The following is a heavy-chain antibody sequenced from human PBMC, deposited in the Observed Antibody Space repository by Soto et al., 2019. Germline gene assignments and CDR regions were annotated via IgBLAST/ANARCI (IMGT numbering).Heavy chain of an antibody. J-gene: IGHJ4*02. D-gene: IGHD3-3*01. Sequence: QVQLVESGGGVVQPGRSLRLSCAASGFTFSSYGMHWVRQAPGKGLEWVAVMSYHGSNKYYADSVKGRFTISRDNSKNTLYLQMNSLRAEDTAVYYCVKDRFTIFGPLDYWGQGALVTVSS. V-gene: IGHV3-30*18. CDR3: VKDRFTIFGPLDY. CDR1: GFTFSSYG. CDR2: MSYHGSNK.